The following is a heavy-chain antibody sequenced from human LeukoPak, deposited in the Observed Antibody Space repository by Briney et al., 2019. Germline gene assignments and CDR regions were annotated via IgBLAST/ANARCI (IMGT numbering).Heavy chain of an antibody. D-gene: IGHD3-22*01. CDR2: ISYDGSNK. CDR1: GFTFSSYA. V-gene: IGHV3-30-3*01. Sequence: PGRSLRLSRAASGFTFSSYAMHWVRQAPGKGLEWVAVISYDGSNKYYADSVKGRFTISRDNSKNTLYLRMNSLRAEDTAVYYCAGTYYYDSSGYSYEYWGQGTLVAVSS. CDR3: AGTYYYDSSGYSYEY. J-gene: IGHJ4*02.